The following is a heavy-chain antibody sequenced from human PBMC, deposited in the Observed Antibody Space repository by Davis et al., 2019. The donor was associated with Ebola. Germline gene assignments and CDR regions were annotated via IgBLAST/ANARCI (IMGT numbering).Heavy chain of an antibody. D-gene: IGHD3-3*01. CDR2: IRSKANSYAT. V-gene: IGHV3-73*01. CDR1: GFTFSGTA. Sequence: GGSLRLSCAASGFTFSGTAMHWVRQAPGKGLVWVGRIRSKANSYATASAASVKGRFTISRDDSKNTAYLQMNSLKTEDTAVYYCTRAVLSHYDFWSGYPPGGMDVWGQGTTVTVSS. J-gene: IGHJ6*02. CDR3: TRAVLSHYDFWSGYPPGGMDV.